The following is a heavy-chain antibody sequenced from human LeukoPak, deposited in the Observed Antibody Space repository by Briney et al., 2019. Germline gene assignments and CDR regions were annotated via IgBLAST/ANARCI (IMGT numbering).Heavy chain of an antibody. V-gene: IGHV4-59*01. CDR2: IYYIGST. CDR3: ARDKGIAAAGRVFDP. J-gene: IGHJ5*02. D-gene: IGHD6-13*01. Sequence: SETLSLTCTVSGGSITSYHYSWMRQPPGKGLEWIGYIYYIGSTSYNPSLKSRVTISVDTSKNQFSLKLSSVTAADTAVYYCARDKGIAAAGRVFDPWGQGTLVTVSS. CDR1: GGSITSYH.